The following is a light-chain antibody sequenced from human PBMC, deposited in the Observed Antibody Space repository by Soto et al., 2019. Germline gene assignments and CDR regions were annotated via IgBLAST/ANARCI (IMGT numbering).Light chain of an antibody. V-gene: IGLV2-14*03. J-gene: IGLJ1*01. CDR2: DVS. CDR3: TSYTKSITYV. CDR1: SSDIGAYNY. Sequence: QSALTQPASVSGSPGQSITISCTGTSSDIGAYNYVSWYQQHPGKAPKLIIYDVSNQPSGVSNRFSGSKSGNTASLTISGLQTEDEADYYCTSYTKSITYVFGTGTKLTVL.